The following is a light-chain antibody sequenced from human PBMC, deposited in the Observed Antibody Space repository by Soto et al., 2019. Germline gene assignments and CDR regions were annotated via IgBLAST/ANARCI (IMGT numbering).Light chain of an antibody. Sequence: QSVLTQPPSVSGAPGQRVTISCTGSSSNIGAGYDVHWYQQLPGTAPKLLIYGNSNRPSGVPDRFSGSKSGTSASLAITGLQADYDPDYYCQSYDSSLSGPRVFGTGTKLTVL. CDR1: SSNIGAGYD. CDR2: GNS. V-gene: IGLV1-40*01. J-gene: IGLJ1*01. CDR3: QSYDSSLSGPRV.